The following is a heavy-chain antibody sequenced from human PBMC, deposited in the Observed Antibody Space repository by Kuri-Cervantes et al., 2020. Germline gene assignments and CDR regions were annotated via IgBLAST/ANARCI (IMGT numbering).Heavy chain of an antibody. Sequence: SLRLSCAASGFTFDDYAMHGVRQAPGKGREWVSGISWNSGSIGYADSVKGRFTISRDNAKNSLYLQMNSLRAEDTAVYYCARDSLPEGYSDGYFDYWGQGTLVTVPQ. CDR2: ISWNSGSI. CDR3: ARDSLPEGYSDGYFDY. J-gene: IGHJ4*02. V-gene: IGHV3-9*01. CDR1: GFTFDDYA. D-gene: IGHD5-18*01.